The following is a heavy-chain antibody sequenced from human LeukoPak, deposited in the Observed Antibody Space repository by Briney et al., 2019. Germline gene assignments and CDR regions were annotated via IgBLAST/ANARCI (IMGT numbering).Heavy chain of an antibody. V-gene: IGHV1-18*01. CDR1: GYTFTSYG. Sequence: ASVKVSCKASGYTFTSYGISWVRQAPGQGLEWMGWISAYNGNTNYAQKLQGRVTMTTDTSTSTAYMELRSLRPDDTAVYYCARDVDGRYNWNYGTSYWGQGTLVTVSS. D-gene: IGHD1-7*01. CDR3: ARDVDGRYNWNYGTSY. J-gene: IGHJ4*02. CDR2: ISAYNGNT.